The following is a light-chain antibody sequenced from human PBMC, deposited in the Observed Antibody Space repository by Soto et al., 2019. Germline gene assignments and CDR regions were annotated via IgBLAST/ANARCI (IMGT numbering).Light chain of an antibody. J-gene: IGLJ2*01. CDR2: DVN. V-gene: IGLV2-14*03. CDR3: GSYTTSGSVV. CDR1: SSEVGAYNY. Sequence: QSALTQPASVSGSPGQSIALSCIGTSSEVGAYNYVSWYQQHPGKAPKLVIYDVNNRPSGVSNRFSGSKSGNTASLTISGLQAEDEADYYCGSYTTSGSVVFGGGTKLTVL.